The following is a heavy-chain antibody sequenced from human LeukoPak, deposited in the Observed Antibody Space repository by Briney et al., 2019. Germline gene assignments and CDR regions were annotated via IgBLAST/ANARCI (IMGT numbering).Heavy chain of an antibody. V-gene: IGHV3-23*01. CDR2: INYDGAYT. CDR3: AKWGVDKGEWRHYVDY. D-gene: IGHD3-16*01. Sequence: GGSLRLSCATSGFTFSSNVMSWVRQAPGKGLEWVSGINYDGAYTNYADSVKGRFTISRDNSKSTLHMQMNGLRAEDTAIYYCAKWGVDKGEWRHYVDYWGQGTLVIVSS. CDR1: GFTFSSNV. J-gene: IGHJ4*02.